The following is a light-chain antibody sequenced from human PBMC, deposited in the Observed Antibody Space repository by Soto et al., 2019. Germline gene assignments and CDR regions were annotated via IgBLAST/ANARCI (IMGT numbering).Light chain of an antibody. V-gene: IGKV3-20*01. CDR2: DAS. CDR1: QSVSRNS. J-gene: IGKJ4*01. Sequence: EIVLTQSPDTLSLSPGERATLSCRASQSVSRNSLAWYQQERGQAPRLLIYDASSRATGIPDRFSGGGSGTDFTLTISRLEPEDFVVYYCQQYGSSPVTFGGGTKVEIK. CDR3: QQYGSSPVT.